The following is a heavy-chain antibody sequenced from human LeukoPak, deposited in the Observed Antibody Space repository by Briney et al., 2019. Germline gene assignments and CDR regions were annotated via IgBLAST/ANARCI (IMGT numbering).Heavy chain of an antibody. V-gene: IGHV1-3*01. J-gene: IGHJ4*02. CDR3: ARGDSSGWYQYFDY. CDR1: GYTFTSYA. CDR2: INAGNGNT. D-gene: IGHD6-19*01. Sequence: ASVKVSCKASGYTFTSYAMHWMRQAPGQRLEWMGWINAGNGNTKYSQKFQGRVTITRDTSASTAYMELSSLRSEDAAVYYCARGDSSGWYQYFDYWGQGTLVTVSS.